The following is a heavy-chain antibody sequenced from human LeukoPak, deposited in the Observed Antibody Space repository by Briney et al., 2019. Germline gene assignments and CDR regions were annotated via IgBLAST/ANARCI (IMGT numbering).Heavy chain of an antibody. J-gene: IGHJ2*01. CDR1: GGTFSSYA. CDR2: IIPILGIA. D-gene: IGHD2-8*01. Sequence: SVKVSCKASGGTFSSYAISWVRQAPGQGLEWMGRIIPILGIANYAQKFQGRVTITADKSTSTAYMELSSLRSEDTAVYYCARSNDAWYFDLWGRGTLVTVSS. V-gene: IGHV1-69*04. CDR3: ARSNDAWYFDL.